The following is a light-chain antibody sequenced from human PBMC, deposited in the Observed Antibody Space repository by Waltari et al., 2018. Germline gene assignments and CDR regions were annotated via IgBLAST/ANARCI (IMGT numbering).Light chain of an antibody. CDR1: QNIAGT. J-gene: IGKJ2*01. V-gene: IGKV3-15*01. CDR2: GTS. Sequence: EIVMTQSPATLAVSPGERATLSCRASQNIAGTLAWFQQKPGQAPRFLIYGTSTRATAIPARFSGSGSGTEYTLTISSLQSEDFGVYYCQQYNDWPYTFGQGTKLEIK. CDR3: QQYNDWPYT.